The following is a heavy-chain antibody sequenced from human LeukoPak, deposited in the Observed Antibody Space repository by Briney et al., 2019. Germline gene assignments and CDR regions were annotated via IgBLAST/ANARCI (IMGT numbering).Heavy chain of an antibody. CDR2: INHSGST. D-gene: IGHD3-22*01. Sequence: SETLSLTCAVYGGSFSGYYWSWIRQPPGKGLEWIGEINHSGSTNYNPSLKSRVTISVDTSKNQFSLKLSSVTAADTAVYYCARGLNGSSGSYCFDYWGQGTLVTVSS. V-gene: IGHV4-34*01. J-gene: IGHJ4*02. CDR3: ARGLNGSSGSYCFDY. CDR1: GGSFSGYY.